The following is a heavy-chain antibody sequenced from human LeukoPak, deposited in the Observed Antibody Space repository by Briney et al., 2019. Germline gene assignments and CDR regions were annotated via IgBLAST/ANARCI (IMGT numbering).Heavy chain of an antibody. J-gene: IGHJ6*03. CDR2: ISGSGGTT. Sequence: PGGSLRLSCAASGFTFSSYAINWVRQAPGKGLEWVSSISGSGGTTYYANSVKGRFTISRDNAKNSLYLQMNSLRAEDTAVYYCARDQGQAVAGTNFSYYYYYMDVWGKGTTVTISS. CDR1: GFTFSSYA. D-gene: IGHD6-19*01. CDR3: ARDQGQAVAGTNFSYYYYYMDV. V-gene: IGHV3-23*01.